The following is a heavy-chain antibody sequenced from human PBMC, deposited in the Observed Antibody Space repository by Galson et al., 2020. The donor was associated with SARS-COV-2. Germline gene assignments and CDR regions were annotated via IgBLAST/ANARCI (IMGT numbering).Heavy chain of an antibody. V-gene: IGHV4-34*01. J-gene: IGHJ5*01. D-gene: IGHD2-15*01. CDR1: GGTFSAYY. CDR2: ITHRGAT. Sequence: ETSETLSLTCAVSGGTFSAYYWTWIRQPPGKGLEWIGEITHRGATNYIPSLKSRVTLSVDTSKNQFSLRLTSETAADTAIYFCARRRRCSGDSCFSSRWFESWGQGTLVTVSS. CDR3: ARRRRCSGDSCFSSRWFES.